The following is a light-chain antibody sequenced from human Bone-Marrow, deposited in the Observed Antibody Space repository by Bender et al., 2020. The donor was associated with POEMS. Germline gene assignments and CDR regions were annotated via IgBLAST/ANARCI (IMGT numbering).Light chain of an antibody. J-gene: IGLJ1*01. Sequence: QSALTQPASVSGSPGQSITISCTGSISDIGAYEYVSWYQQHPGKVPKLIIYDVSNRPSGISNRFSGSKSGNTASLTISGLQAEDGAHYYCGAFTSSSFYVFATGTKVTVL. CDR3: GAFTSSSFYV. V-gene: IGLV2-14*03. CDR2: DVS. CDR1: ISDIGAYEY.